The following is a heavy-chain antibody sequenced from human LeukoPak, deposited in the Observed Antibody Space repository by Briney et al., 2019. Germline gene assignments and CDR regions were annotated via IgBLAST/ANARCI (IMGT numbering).Heavy chain of an antibody. D-gene: IGHD2-15*01. J-gene: IGHJ6*03. CDR3: ARTATLFYYYYYYMDV. CDR1: GYTFTSYD. V-gene: IGHV1-8*01. CDR2: MNPNSGNT. Sequence: ASVKVSCKASGYTFTSYDINWVLQATGQGLEWMGWMNPNSGNTGYAQKFQGRVTMTRNTSISTAYMGLSSLRSEDTAVYYCARTATLFYYYYYYMDVWGKGTTVTVSS.